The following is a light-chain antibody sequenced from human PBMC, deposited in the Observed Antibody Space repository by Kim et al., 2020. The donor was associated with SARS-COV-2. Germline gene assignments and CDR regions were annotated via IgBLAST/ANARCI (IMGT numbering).Light chain of an antibody. V-gene: IGLV3-1*01. CDR2: QDS. CDR1: KLWDKY. J-gene: IGLJ2*01. Sequence: SVSAGQTASITCSGDKLWDKYACWYQQKPGQSPVLVIYQDSKRPSGIPERFSGSNSGNTATLTISGTQAMDEADYYCQAWDSSTVVFGGGTQLTVL. CDR3: QAWDSSTVV.